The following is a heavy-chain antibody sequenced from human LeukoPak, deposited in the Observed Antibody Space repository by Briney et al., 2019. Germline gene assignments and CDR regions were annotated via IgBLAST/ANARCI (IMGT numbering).Heavy chain of an antibody. CDR1: GFTFSSYW. D-gene: IGHD3-3*01. Sequence: GGSLRLSRAASGFTFSSYWMSWVRQAPGKGLEWVANIKQDGSEKYYVDSVKGRFTISRDNAKNSLYLQMNSLRAEDTAVYYCAAQYYDFWSGMYYFDYWGQGTLVTVSS. CDR3: AAQYYDFWSGMYYFDY. J-gene: IGHJ4*02. V-gene: IGHV3-7*01. CDR2: IKQDGSEK.